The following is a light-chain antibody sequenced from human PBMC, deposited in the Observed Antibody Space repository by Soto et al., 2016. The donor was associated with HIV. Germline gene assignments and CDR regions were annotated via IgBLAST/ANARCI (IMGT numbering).Light chain of an antibody. CDR1: QSISNY. V-gene: IGKV1-39*01. Sequence: DIQMTQSPPSLSASVGDRVTITCRASQSISNYLNWYQQKPGKAPKVLISATSDLQSGVPSRFSGSRSGREFTLTISSLQPEDFATYYCQQSHSPPRTFGQRAKVEIK. CDR2: ATS. J-gene: IGKJ1*01. CDR3: QQSHSPPRT.